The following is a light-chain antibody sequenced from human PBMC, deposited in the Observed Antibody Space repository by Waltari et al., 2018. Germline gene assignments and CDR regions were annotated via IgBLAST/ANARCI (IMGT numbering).Light chain of an antibody. CDR2: AAS. Sequence: DIQMTHFPSSLSASVGDRVTITCRASQGISSWLDRYQHKPEKAPKSIIYAASSLQSGVPARFSGSGSATDFTLTISILQPEDFATYYCQQYNSYPDTFGQGTKLESK. J-gene: IGKJ2*01. V-gene: IGKV1D-16*01. CDR1: QGISSW. CDR3: QQYNSYPDT.